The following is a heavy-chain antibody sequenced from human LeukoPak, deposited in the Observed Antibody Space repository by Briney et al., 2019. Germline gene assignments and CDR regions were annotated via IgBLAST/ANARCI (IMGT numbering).Heavy chain of an antibody. CDR2: ISSSSSYI. J-gene: IGHJ6*02. CDR3: ASKALLLGGDYYGMDV. Sequence: GGFLRLSCAASGFTFSSYSMNWVRQAPGKGLEWVSSISSSSSYIYYADSVKGRFTISRDNAKNSLYLQMNSLRAEDTAVYYCASKALLLGGDYYGMDVWGQGTTVTVSS. CDR1: GFTFSSYS. D-gene: IGHD3-9*01. V-gene: IGHV3-21*01.